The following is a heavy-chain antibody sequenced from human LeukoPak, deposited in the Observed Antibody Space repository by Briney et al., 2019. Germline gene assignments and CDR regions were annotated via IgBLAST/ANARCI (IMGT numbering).Heavy chain of an antibody. Sequence: SETLSLTCAVFGASFSGHYWGWIRQPPGKGLEWIGEINRGGSTDYNPSLKSRVTISVDTSKNQFSLKLSSVTAADTAVYYCARDSKEMAIDIWGQGTMVTVSS. D-gene: IGHD5-24*01. CDR2: INRGGST. CDR1: GASFSGHY. V-gene: IGHV4-34*01. J-gene: IGHJ3*02. CDR3: ARDSKEMAIDI.